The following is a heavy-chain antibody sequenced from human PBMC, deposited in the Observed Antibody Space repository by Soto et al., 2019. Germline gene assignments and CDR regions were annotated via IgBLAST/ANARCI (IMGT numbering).Heavy chain of an antibody. V-gene: IGHV1-69*01. D-gene: IGHD3-10*01. CDR3: AKNYIIGRWRPGGEAGPTDY. Sequence: QVQLVQSGAEVKKPGSSVKVSCKASGGTFSSYAVDGVLQAPGQGLEWMGGIIPTFGTATYAQGFEGRDTITADESTSTDNLEQSRLRSDETDVYYCAKNYIIGRWRPGGEAGPTDYYGQGTLVTLSS. CDR2: IIPTFGTA. J-gene: IGHJ4*02. CDR1: GGTFSSYA.